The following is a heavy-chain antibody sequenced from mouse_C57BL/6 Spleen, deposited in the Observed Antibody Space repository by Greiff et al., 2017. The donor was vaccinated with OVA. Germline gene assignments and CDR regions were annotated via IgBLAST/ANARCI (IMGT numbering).Heavy chain of an antibody. D-gene: IGHD1-1*02. CDR2: IDPSDSYT. CDR1: GYTFTSYW. V-gene: IGHV1-50*01. CDR3: ARLGGTRYFDV. Sequence: VQLQQPGAELVKPGASVKLSCKASGYTFTSYWMQWVKQRPGQGLEWIGEIDPSDSYTNYNQKFKGKATLTVDTSSSTAYMQLSSLTSEDSAVYYCARLGGTRYFDVWGTGTTVTVSS. J-gene: IGHJ1*03.